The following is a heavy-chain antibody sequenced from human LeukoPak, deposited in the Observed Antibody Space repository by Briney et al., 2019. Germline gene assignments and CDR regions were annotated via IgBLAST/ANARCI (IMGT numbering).Heavy chain of an antibody. Sequence: GGSLRLSCVASGFTFSNFWMSWVRQAPGKGLEWVANIKVDGSEKYYADSVKGRFTISRDNAENSLYLQMNSLRAEDTAVYYCATALPVTMVRGVIPPSFDYWGQGTLVTVSS. CDR3: ATALPVTMVRGVIPPSFDY. CDR1: GFTFSNFW. V-gene: IGHV3-7*03. CDR2: IKVDGSEK. J-gene: IGHJ4*02. D-gene: IGHD3-10*01.